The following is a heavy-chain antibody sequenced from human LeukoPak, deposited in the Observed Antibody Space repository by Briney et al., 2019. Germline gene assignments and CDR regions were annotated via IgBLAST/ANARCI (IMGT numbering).Heavy chain of an antibody. Sequence: GGPLRPSFAPPGFTFSVYIMNGARQAPGKGLEWISYIGISSGNTKYADSVKGRFTISGDNAKNSLYLQMNSLRVEDTAVYYCARDHNYAFDNWGQGTLVTVSS. D-gene: IGHD1-1*01. J-gene: IGHJ4*02. CDR2: IGISSGNT. CDR1: GFTFSVYI. V-gene: IGHV3-48*04. CDR3: ARDHNYAFDN.